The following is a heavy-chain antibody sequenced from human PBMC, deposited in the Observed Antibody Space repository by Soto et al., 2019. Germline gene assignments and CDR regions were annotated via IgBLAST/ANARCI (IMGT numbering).Heavy chain of an antibody. CDR1: GGSFSSNNYY. CDR3: ARQSTGQYDFWSDYSRSVPRVDWFDP. D-gene: IGHD3-3*01. V-gene: IGHV4-39*01. J-gene: IGHJ5*02. CDR2: VYYSGKT. Sequence: SETLSLTCTVSGGSFSSNNYYWGWIRQPPGKGPEWIGSVYYSGKTYYNPSLKSRVTISVDTSQTHFSLRLNSVTAADTAVYYCARQSTGQYDFWSDYSRSVPRVDWFDPWGQGTLVTVSS.